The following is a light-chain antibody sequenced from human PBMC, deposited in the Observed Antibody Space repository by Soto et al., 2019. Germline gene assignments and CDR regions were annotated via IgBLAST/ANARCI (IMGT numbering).Light chain of an antibody. Sequence: DIQMTQSPSSLSASVGDRVTITCRASQGISSYLGWYQQKPGKAPNLLIYDAYTLHSGVQSRFSGGGSGTDFTLTIRSLQPEDFATYYCKQVNVYPSTFGGGTKVDI. CDR1: QGISSY. V-gene: IGKV1-9*01. CDR2: DAY. CDR3: KQVNVYPST. J-gene: IGKJ4*01.